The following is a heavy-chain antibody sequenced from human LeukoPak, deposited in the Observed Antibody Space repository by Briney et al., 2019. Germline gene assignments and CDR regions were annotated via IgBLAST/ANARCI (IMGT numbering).Heavy chain of an antibody. J-gene: IGHJ4*02. CDR3: AKIWGYGDYVGSFDY. CDR1: GFTFSSYA. D-gene: IGHD4-17*01. V-gene: IGHV3-23*01. Sequence: PGGSLRLSCAASGFTFSSYAMSWVRQAPGKGLEWVSAISGSGGSTYCADSVKGRFTISRDNSKNTLYLQMNSLRAEDTAVYYCAKIWGYGDYVGSFDYWGQGTLVTVSS. CDR2: ISGSGGST.